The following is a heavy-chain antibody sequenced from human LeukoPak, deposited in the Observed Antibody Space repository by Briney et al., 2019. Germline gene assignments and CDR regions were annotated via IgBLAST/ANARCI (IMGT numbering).Heavy chain of an antibody. J-gene: IGHJ3*02. D-gene: IGHD2-2*01. CDR3: ARDCSSTSCQDAFDI. CDR1: GFTFSSYA. CDR2: ISGSGGRT. Sequence: GGSLRLSCAASGFTFSSYAMSWVRQAPGKGLEWVSAISGSGGRTYYADSVKGRFTISRDNSKNTLYLQMNSLKVEDTAVYYCARDCSSTSCQDAFDIWGQGTMVTVSS. V-gene: IGHV3-23*01.